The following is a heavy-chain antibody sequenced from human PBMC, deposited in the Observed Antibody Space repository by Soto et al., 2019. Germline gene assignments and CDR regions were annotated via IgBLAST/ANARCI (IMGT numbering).Heavy chain of an antibody. V-gene: IGHV5-51*01. J-gene: IGHJ4*02. CDR2: IYPGDSDT. CDR1: GYSFPNYW. D-gene: IGHD3-10*01. Sequence: GESLKISCKGSGYSFPNYWIVWVRQMPGKGLEWMGIIYPGDSDTRYSPSFQGQVTISADKSISTACLQWSSLKASDTAIYSCARLTGSGSNYLDSWGQGTLVTVSS. CDR3: ARLTGSGSNYLDS.